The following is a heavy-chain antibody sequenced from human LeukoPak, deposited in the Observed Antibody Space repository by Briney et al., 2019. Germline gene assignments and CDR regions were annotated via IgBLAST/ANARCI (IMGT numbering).Heavy chain of an antibody. Sequence: QPGGSLRISCVDSGFTFDNYAMHWVRQAPGKGLEWISLISGDGGCTYYADSVKGRFTISKDNCTNSLYLQMNSLGTEDTALYYCAKESGADCSGGSCLDFDYGGQGTLVTVSS. V-gene: IGHV3-43*02. CDR2: ISGDGGCT. CDR1: GFTFDNYA. CDR3: AKESGADCSGGSCLDFDY. J-gene: IGHJ4*02. D-gene: IGHD2-15*01.